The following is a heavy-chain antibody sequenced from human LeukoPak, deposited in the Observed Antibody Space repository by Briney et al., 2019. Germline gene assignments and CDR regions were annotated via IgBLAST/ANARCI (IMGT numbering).Heavy chain of an antibody. V-gene: IGHV1-69*13. CDR2: IIPIFGTA. CDR1: GGTFSSYA. D-gene: IGHD4-17*01. CDR3: ARDQGDYPYYYGMDV. J-gene: IGHJ6*02. Sequence: SVKVSCKASGGTFSSYAISWVRQAPGQGLEWMGGIIPIFGTANYAQKFQGRVTITADESTSTAYMELSGLRSEDTAVYYCARDQGDYPYYYGMDVWGQGTTVTVSS.